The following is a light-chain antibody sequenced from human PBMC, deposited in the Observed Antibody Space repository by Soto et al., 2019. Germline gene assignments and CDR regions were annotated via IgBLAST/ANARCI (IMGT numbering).Light chain of an antibody. Sequence: EIELTQSPGTLSLYTGERATLSCRASQSVSSSNLAWYQQKPGQAPRLLIYAASSRATGIPDRFSGSGSGTDFTLTISRLEPEDFAVYYCQQYGSSQWTFGQGAKVDIK. CDR1: QSVSSSN. V-gene: IGKV3-20*01. J-gene: IGKJ1*01. CDR3: QQYGSSQWT. CDR2: AAS.